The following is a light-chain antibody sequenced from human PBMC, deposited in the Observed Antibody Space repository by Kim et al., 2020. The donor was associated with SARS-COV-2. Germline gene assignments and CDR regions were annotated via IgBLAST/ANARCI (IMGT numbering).Light chain of an antibody. CDR3: LQHSTYPIT. V-gene: IGKV1-17*01. CDR1: QDIRND. Sequence: ASVGERVTITCRASQDIRNDLGWYQQNPGSAPKRLIYGASSLQSGVPSRFRVSGSGTEFTLTISSVQPEDFATYFCLQHSTYPITFGQGTRLEIK. CDR2: GAS. J-gene: IGKJ5*01.